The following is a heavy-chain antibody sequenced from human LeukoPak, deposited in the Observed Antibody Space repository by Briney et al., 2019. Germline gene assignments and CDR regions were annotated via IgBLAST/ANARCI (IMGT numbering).Heavy chain of an antibody. J-gene: IGHJ4*02. Sequence: PGGSLRLSCAASGFSFSSYSMNWVRQAPGKGLEWVSYISSSSSTIYYVDFVKGRFTISRDNAKNSLYLQMNSLRAEDTAVYYCARLGYSYGHTYFDYWGQGTLVTVSS. V-gene: IGHV3-48*01. CDR1: GFSFSSYS. CDR2: ISSSSSTI. D-gene: IGHD5-18*01. CDR3: ARLGYSYGHTYFDY.